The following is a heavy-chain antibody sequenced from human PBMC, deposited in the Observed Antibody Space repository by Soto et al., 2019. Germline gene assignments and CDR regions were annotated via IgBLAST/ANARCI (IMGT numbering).Heavy chain of an antibody. Sequence: PSETLSRTCRVCGGSISSHYWSWIRQPAGKGLEWIGLIYISGSTNYNPSLKSRVTISVDTSKSQFSLKLSSVTAADTAVYYCAGYDDSGYYLDYWGQGTLVTVSS. J-gene: IGHJ4*02. CDR1: GGSISSHY. D-gene: IGHD3-22*01. V-gene: IGHV4-4*07. CDR2: IYISGST. CDR3: AGYDDSGYYLDY.